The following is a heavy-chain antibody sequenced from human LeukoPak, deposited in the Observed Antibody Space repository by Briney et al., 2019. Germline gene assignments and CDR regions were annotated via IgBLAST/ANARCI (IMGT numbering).Heavy chain of an antibody. J-gene: IGHJ5*02. CDR3: ARISMSKNWFDP. Sequence: GGSLRLSCEASGLTFSSYWMSWVRQAPGKGLEGVANIKQDGSEKYYLDSVKGRFTISRDNAKNSLYLQMNSLRAEDTAIYYCARISMSKNWFDPWGQGTLLTVSS. CDR1: GLTFSSYW. CDR2: IKQDGSEK. V-gene: IGHV3-7*01.